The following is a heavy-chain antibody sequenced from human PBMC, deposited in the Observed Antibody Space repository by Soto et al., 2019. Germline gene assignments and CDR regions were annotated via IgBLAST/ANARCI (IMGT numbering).Heavy chain of an antibody. Sequence: SDTLSLTCTVSGGSISIYYWSWIRQPPGKGLEWIGYIFFSGGTNYNPSLKSRVTISVDTSKNQFSLKLSSVTAADTAMYYCARESRSWYGSIWDYWGQGTLVTVSS. D-gene: IGHD6-13*01. CDR3: ARESRSWYGSIWDY. J-gene: IGHJ4*02. CDR2: IFFSGGT. CDR1: GGSISIYY. V-gene: IGHV4-59*12.